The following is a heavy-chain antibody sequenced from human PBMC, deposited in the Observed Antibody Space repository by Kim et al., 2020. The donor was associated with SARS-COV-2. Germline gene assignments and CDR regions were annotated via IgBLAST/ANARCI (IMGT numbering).Heavy chain of an antibody. J-gene: IGHJ4*02. V-gene: IGHV5-51*01. D-gene: IGHD3-22*01. CDR3: ATRRRDYDRSGFDS. CDR1: GYSFNTYW. CDR2: IHPGDSDT. Sequence: GESLKISCRGSGYSFNTYWIGWVRQMPGKGLEWMGIIHPGDSDTKYSPSFRGQVTISADRSITTAYLQWGSLKASDTATYYCATRRRDYDRSGFDSWGQGTMVTVSS.